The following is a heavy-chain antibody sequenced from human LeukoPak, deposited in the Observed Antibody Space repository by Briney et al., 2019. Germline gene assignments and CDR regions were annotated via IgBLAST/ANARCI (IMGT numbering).Heavy chain of an antibody. CDR3: ASAIVVVPAATPHDAFDI. D-gene: IGHD2-2*01. V-gene: IGHV1-18*01. CDR2: IIVYNGNT. CDR1: GYTFSSYG. Sequence: ASVKVSCKASGYTFSSYGISWVRQATGQGLEWMGWIIVYNGNTKYSQNLQGRVTMTTDTSTSTAYMELSSLRSEDTAVYYRASAIVVVPAATPHDAFDIWGQGTMVTVSS. J-gene: IGHJ3*02.